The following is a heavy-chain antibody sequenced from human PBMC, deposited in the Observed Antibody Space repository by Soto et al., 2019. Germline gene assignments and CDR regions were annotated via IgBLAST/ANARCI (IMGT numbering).Heavy chain of an antibody. D-gene: IGHD6-13*01. V-gene: IGHV4-30-4*01. CDR3: ARVSAAALFDY. Sequence: TLSLTCTVSRGSNRSGDYYWSCIRQPPGKGLKWIGYIYYSGSTYYIPSLKSRVTISVDTSKNQFSLKLSSLTAADTAVYYCARVSAAALFDYWGQGTLVTVSS. CDR1: RGSNRSGDYY. J-gene: IGHJ4*02. CDR2: IYYSGST.